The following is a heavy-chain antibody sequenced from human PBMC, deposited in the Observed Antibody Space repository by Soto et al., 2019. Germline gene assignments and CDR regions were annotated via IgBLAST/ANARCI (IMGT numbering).Heavy chain of an antibody. D-gene: IGHD3-16*01. V-gene: IGHV3-23*01. CDR1: GFTFSSYA. Sequence: PGGSLRLSCAASGFTFSSYAMSWVRQAPGKGLEWVSAISGSGGSTYYADSVKGRFTISRDNSKNTLYLQMNSLRAEDTAVYYCAKDRTPETINGYTLGYWGQGTLVTVTS. J-gene: IGHJ4*02. CDR3: AKDRTPETINGYTLGY. CDR2: ISGSGGST.